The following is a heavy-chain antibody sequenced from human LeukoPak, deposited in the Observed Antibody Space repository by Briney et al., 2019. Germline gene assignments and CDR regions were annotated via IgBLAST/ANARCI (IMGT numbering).Heavy chain of an antibody. CDR1: GYSFTSYW. Sequence: GESLKISCKGSGYSFTSYWIGWVRQMPGKGLEWMGIIYPGDSDTRYSPSFQGQVTTSADKSISTAYLQWSSLKASDTAMYYCATIGEITMVRGVAKPFDYWGQGTLVTVSS. D-gene: IGHD3-10*01. CDR2: IYPGDSDT. V-gene: IGHV5-51*01. J-gene: IGHJ4*02. CDR3: ATIGEITMVRGVAKPFDY.